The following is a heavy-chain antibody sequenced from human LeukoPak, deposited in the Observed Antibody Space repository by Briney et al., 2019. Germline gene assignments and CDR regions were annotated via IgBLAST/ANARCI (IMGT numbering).Heavy chain of an antibody. J-gene: IGHJ3*02. CDR1: GFIFSDYS. D-gene: IGHD3-16*01. V-gene: IGHV3-66*01. CDR3: ARDRLPPLGAFDI. Sequence: GGSLRLSCAASGFIFSDYSMNWVRQAPGKGLEWVSVIYSGGNTYYADYVKGRFTISRDNSKNTLYLQMNSLRAEDTAVYHCARDRLPPLGAFDIWGQGTMVTVSS. CDR2: IYSGGNT.